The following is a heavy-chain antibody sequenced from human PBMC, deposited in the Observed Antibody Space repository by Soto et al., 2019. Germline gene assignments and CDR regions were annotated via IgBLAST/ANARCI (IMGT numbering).Heavy chain of an antibody. CDR1: GYTFTSYA. Sequence: ASVKVSCKASGYTFTSYAMHWVRQAPGQRLEWMGWINAGNGNTKYSQKFQGRVTITRDTSASTAYMELSSLRSEDTAVYYCAREVGRYFGGGVHDAFDIWGQGTMVTVSS. CDR3: AREVGRYFGGGVHDAFDI. D-gene: IGHD3-9*01. V-gene: IGHV1-3*01. J-gene: IGHJ3*02. CDR2: INAGNGNT.